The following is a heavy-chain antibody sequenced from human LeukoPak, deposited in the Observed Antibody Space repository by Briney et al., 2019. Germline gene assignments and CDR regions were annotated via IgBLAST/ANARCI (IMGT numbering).Heavy chain of an antibody. V-gene: IGHV4-39*01. D-gene: IGHD1-26*01. CDR1: GGSISSGGYY. Sequence: PSQTLSLTCTVSGGSISSGGYYWSWIRQPPGKGLEWIGSIYYSGSTYYNPSLKSRVTISVDTSKNQFSLKLSSVTAADTAVYYCARRISGSYYFDYWGQGTLVTVSS. CDR3: ARRISGSYYFDY. J-gene: IGHJ4*02. CDR2: IYYSGST.